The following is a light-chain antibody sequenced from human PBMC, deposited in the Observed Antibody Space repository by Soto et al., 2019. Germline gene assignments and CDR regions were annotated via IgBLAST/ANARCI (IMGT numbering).Light chain of an antibody. Sequence: DIQMTQSPSSVSASVGDRVTITCRASQGISSWLAWYQQKPGKAPNLLIYAASSLQSGVPSRFSGSGSGTDVTITISSLQPEDFETYYCQHYNSYSEAFGQGTKVDIK. J-gene: IGKJ1*01. CDR3: QHYNSYSEA. V-gene: IGKV1D-16*01. CDR2: AAS. CDR1: QGISSW.